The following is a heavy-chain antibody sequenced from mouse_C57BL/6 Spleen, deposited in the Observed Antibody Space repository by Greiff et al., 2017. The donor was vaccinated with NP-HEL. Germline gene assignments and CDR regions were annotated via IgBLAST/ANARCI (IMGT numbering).Heavy chain of an antibody. CDR1: GYTFTDFY. Sequence: VQLQQSGAELVRPGASVKLSCKASGYTFTDFYINWVKQRPGQGLEWIATIYPGSGNTYYNEKFKGKATLTAEKSSSTAYMQLSSLTSEDSAVYFCARDGDYDDYFDYWGQGTTLTVSS. CDR3: ARDGDYDDYFDY. V-gene: IGHV1-76*01. D-gene: IGHD2-4*01. J-gene: IGHJ2*01. CDR2: IYPGSGNT.